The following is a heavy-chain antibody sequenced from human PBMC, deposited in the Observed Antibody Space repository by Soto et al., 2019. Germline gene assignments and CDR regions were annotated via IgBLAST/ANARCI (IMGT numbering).Heavy chain of an antibody. Sequence: EVQLVESGGGLVEPGGSLRLSCAASGFIFSSYSMNWVRQAPGKGLEWVSSISPRSDYIYFADSMRGRFTISRDNAQNSLYLHMNNLRAEDTAVYHCARVSGTLERYSDLDYWGQGTRVTVSS. CDR3: ARVSGTLERYSDLDY. CDR1: GFIFSSYS. V-gene: IGHV3-21*06. J-gene: IGHJ4*02. D-gene: IGHD3-10*01. CDR2: ISPRSDYI.